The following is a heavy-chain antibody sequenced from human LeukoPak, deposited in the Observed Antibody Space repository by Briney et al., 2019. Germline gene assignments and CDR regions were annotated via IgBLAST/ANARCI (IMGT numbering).Heavy chain of an antibody. J-gene: IGHJ5*02. CDR3: ARDLPGIAVAGTAGGWFDP. CDR2: TYYRSKWYN. V-gene: IGHV6-1*01. D-gene: IGHD6-19*01. Sequence: SQTLSLTCAISGDSVSSNSAAWNWIRQSPSRGLEWLVRTYYRSKWYNDYAVSVKSRITINPDTSKNQFSLQLNSVTPEDTAVYYCARDLPGIAVAGTAGGWFDPWGQGTLVTVSS. CDR1: GDSVSSNSAA.